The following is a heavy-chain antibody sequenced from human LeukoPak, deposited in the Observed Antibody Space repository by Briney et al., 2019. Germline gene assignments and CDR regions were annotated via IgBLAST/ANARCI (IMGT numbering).Heavy chain of an antibody. V-gene: IGHV4-30-2*01. CDR3: ARPYSGSYSFDY. J-gene: IGHJ4*02. D-gene: IGHD1-26*01. CDR1: GGSISSGGYS. Sequence: SETLSLTCAVSGGSISSGGYSWSWIRQPPGKGLEWIGYIYHSGSTYYNPSLKSRVTISVDRSKNQFSLKLSSVTAADTAVYYCARPYSGSYSFDYWGQGTLVTVSS. CDR2: IYHSGST.